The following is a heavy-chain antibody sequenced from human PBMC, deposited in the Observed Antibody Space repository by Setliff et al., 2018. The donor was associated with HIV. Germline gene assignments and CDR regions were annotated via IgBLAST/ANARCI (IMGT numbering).Heavy chain of an antibody. CDR3: ARHRPWEVDVFDI. J-gene: IGHJ3*02. CDR1: GGSMRNYY. D-gene: IGHD1-26*01. CDR2: ISYNGIT. Sequence: SETLSLTCSVSGGSMRNYYWSWIRQHPRKGLEWVGYISYNGITTYNPSLKSRVTISVDTSKNQFSLKLTSVTAADTAVYYCARHRPWEVDVFDIWGQGTMVTVSS. V-gene: IGHV4-59*08.